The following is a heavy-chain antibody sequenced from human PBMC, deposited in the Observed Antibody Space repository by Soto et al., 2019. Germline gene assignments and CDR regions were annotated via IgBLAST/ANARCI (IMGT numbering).Heavy chain of an antibody. CDR1: GGSISSYY. CDR3: ARDKGGSGSYSHFDY. V-gene: IGHV4-59*01. CDR2: IYYSGST. D-gene: IGHD3-10*01. Sequence: SETLSLTCTVSGGSISSYYWSWIRQPPGKGLEWIGYIYYSGSTNYNPSPKSRVTISVDTSKNQFSLKLSSVTAADTAVYYCARDKGGSGSYSHFDYWGQGTLVTVSS. J-gene: IGHJ4*02.